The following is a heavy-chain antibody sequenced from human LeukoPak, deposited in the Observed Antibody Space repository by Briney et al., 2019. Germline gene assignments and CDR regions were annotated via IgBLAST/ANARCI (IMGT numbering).Heavy chain of an antibody. J-gene: IGHJ4*02. V-gene: IGHV3-64*01. CDR2: ISSNGDST. CDR3: AKDFGSGWSLAYYFDY. D-gene: IGHD6-19*01. Sequence: GGSLRLSCAASGFTFSNYAMHWVRQAPGKGLEYVSAISSNGDSTYYANSVKARFTISRDNSKNTLYLQMGSLRAEDTAVYYCAKDFGSGWSLAYYFDYWGQGTLVTVSS. CDR1: GFTFSNYA.